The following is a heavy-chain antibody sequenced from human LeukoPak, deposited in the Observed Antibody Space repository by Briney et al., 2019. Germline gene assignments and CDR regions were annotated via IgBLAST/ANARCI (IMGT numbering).Heavy chain of an antibody. J-gene: IGHJ6*02. CDR1: GFTFSMYW. V-gene: IGHV3-7*01. D-gene: IGHD2-8*01. CDR2: IKVDGSEI. Sequence: GGSLRLSCAASGFTFSMYWMSWVRQAPGKGPEWVANIKVDGSEIYYVNSVKGRFTISRDNAKNSLYLQMNSLRAEDTAVYYCTRDRQGPRLYEMDIWGQGTTVTVSS. CDR3: TRDRQGPRLYEMDI.